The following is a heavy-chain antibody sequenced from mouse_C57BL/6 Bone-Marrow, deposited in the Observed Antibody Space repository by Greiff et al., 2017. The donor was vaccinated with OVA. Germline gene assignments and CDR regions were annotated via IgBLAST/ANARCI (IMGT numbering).Heavy chain of an antibody. V-gene: IGHV1-80*01. D-gene: IGHD2-3*01. CDR1: GYAFSSYW. CDR3: ARWLLLRNDY. Sequence: VKLMESGAELVKPGASVKISCKASGYAFSSYWMNWVKQRPGKGLEWIGQIYPGDGDTNYNGKFKGKATLTADKSSSTAYMQLSSLTSEDSAVYFCARWLLLRNDYWGQGTTLTVSS. CDR2: IYPGDGDT. J-gene: IGHJ2*01.